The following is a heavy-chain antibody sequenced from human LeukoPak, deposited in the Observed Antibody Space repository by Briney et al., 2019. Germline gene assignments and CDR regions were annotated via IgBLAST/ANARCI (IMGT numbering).Heavy chain of an antibody. CDR2: IYYCGRT. D-gene: IGHD6-19*01. V-gene: IGHV4-59*01. CDR3: GRAEYSTGWYERGRGVVFIQH. Sequence: SETLSLTCSLSGGSISSYYWSWLRQPPGKGLEWMGYIYYCGRTNSNPSLKRRVTISVATSKNQFSLQLRPVSAAAAGGYDRGRAEYSTGWYERGRGVVFIQHRGEGTLVTVSS. J-gene: IGHJ1*01. CDR1: GGSISSYY.